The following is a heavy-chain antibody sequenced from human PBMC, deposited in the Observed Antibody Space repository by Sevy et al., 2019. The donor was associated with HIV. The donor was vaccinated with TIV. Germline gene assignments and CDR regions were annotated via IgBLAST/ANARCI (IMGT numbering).Heavy chain of an antibody. Sequence: GGSLRLSCAASGFTFITYTMNWVRQAPGKGLEWVSSIGISSSYIYYADSVKGRFTISRDNAKNSLYLQMNSLRAEDMAVYHCARANLDSSGSYDAFDIWGQGTMVTVSS. J-gene: IGHJ3*02. CDR2: IGISSSYI. V-gene: IGHV3-21*01. D-gene: IGHD3-22*01. CDR3: ARANLDSSGSYDAFDI. CDR1: GFTFITYT.